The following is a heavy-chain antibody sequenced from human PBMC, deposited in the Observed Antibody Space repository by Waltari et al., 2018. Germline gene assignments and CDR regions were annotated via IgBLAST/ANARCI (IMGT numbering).Heavy chain of an antibody. V-gene: IGHV4-34*01. J-gene: IGHJ4*02. CDR2: INHSGST. CDR1: GGSFSGYY. CDR3: ARGGGVGATFYFDY. D-gene: IGHD1-26*01. Sequence: QVQLQQWGAGLLKPSETLSLTCAVYGGSFSGYYWSWIRQPPGKGLEWIGEINHSGSTNFNPSLKSLVTISVDTYKNQFSLKLSSVTAADTAVYYCARGGGVGATFYFDYWGQGTLVTVSS.